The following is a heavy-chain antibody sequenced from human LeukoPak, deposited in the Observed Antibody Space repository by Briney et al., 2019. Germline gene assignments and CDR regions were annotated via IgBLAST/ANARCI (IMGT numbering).Heavy chain of an antibody. CDR3: ARVPLPLEAFDI. D-gene: IGHD3-9*01. CDR1: GGSISSYY. V-gene: IGHV4-59*01. CDR2: IYYSGST. Sequence: PSETLSLTCTVSGGSISSYYWSWIRQPPGKGLEWIGYIYYSGSTNYNPSLKSRVTISVDTSKNQFSLKLSSVTAADTAVYYCARVPLPLEAFDIWGKGTTVTISS. J-gene: IGHJ6*04.